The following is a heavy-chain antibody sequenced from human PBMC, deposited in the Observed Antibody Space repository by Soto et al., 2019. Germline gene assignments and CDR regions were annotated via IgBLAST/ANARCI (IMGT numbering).Heavy chain of an antibody. CDR2: IIPIFGTA. D-gene: IGHD1-26*01. J-gene: IGHJ5*02. CDR3: AREGVVGNWFDP. Sequence: GASLKVSCKASGGTFSSYAISWVRQAPGQGLEWMGGIIPIFGTANYAQKFQGRVTITADGSTSTAYMELSSLRSEDTAVYYCAREGVVGNWFDPWGEGTLVTASS. V-gene: IGHV1-69*13. CDR1: GGTFSSYA.